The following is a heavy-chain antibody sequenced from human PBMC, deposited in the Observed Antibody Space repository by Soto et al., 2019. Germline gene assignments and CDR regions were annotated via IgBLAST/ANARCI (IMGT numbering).Heavy chain of an antibody. V-gene: IGHV5-51*03. D-gene: IGHD3-10*01. CDR1: GYSFTNYW. CDR2: IYPGDSDT. J-gene: IGHJ4*02. CDR3: AREGGGSDYGSGSYPPPIDH. Sequence: EVQLVQSGAEVKKPGQSLKISCKGSGYSFTNYWIGWVRQMPGKGLEWMGIIYPGDSDTRYSPSFQGQVTISADESISTAYLEWSSLKASDTAMYYCAREGGGSDYGSGSYPPPIDHWGQGTLVTVSS.